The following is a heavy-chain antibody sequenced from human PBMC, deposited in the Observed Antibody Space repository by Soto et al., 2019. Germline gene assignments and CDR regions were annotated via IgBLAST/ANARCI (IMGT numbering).Heavy chain of an antibody. V-gene: IGHV4-30-4*01. Sequence: QVQLQVLGPGLVKSSQTLSLTCTVSGGSINRGGYYWSWIRKPPGKGLEWIGYVSSYRGTTYYNPSLQSRLTISLGKPLSQFCLKLSSVTAADTAVYYCAGGYYEGSDYFVGSPIFDYWGQGSLVTGSS. J-gene: IGHJ4*02. D-gene: IGHD3-22*01. CDR2: VSSYRGTT. CDR1: GGSINRGGYY. CDR3: AGGYYEGSDYFVGSPIFDY.